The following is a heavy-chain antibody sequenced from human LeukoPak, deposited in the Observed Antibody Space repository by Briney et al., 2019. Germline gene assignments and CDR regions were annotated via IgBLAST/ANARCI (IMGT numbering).Heavy chain of an antibody. CDR2: IYYSGST. V-gene: IGHV4-31*03. D-gene: IGHD3-10*01. CDR1: GGSISSGGYY. Sequence: SETLSLTCTVSGGSISSGGYYWSWIRQHPGKGLEWIGYIYYSGSTYYNPSLKSRVTVSVDTSKNQFSLKLSSVTAADTAVYYCARDRAYGFYYYYGMDVWGQGTTVTVSS. J-gene: IGHJ6*02. CDR3: ARDRAYGFYYYYGMDV.